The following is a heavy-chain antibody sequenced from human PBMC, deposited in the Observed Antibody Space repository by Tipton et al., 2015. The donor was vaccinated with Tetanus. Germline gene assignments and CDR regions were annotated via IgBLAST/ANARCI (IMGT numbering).Heavy chain of an antibody. CDR3: ARHLYGYWFDP. V-gene: IGHV4-61*08. Sequence: LRLSCTVSGGSLRGGDYYWSWIRQPPGKGLEWLAYVSSSGASNSNYFLKSRITVSRDTSKNQFSLRLASVTAADTAVYYCARHLYGYWFDPWGQGALVTVSS. J-gene: IGHJ5*02. D-gene: IGHD3-10*01. CDR2: VSSSGAS. CDR1: GGSLRGGDYY.